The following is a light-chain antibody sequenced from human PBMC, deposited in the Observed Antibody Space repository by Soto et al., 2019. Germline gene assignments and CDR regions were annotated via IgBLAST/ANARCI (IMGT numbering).Light chain of an antibody. CDR3: AAWDDNLSALL. CDR1: SSNIGNNN. CDR2: WSN. Sequence: QLVLTQPPSASGTPGQRVTISCSGSSSNIGNNNVYWYQQLPGTAPKLLIYWSNQRPSGVPDRVSGSKSGTSASLAIGGLRSEDEADYYCAAWDDNLSALLFGGGTKLTVL. J-gene: IGLJ3*02. V-gene: IGLV1-47*01.